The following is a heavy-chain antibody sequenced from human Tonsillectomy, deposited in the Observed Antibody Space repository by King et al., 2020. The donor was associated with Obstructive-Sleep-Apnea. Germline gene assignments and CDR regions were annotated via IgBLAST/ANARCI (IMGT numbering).Heavy chain of an antibody. V-gene: IGHV3-48*04. Sequence: VQLVESGGGLVQPGGSLRLSCAASGFTFSSYSMNWVRQAPGKGLEWLSYISSSSSTIYYPDSVKGRFTISRDNGKNSLYLQMNSLRAEDPAVYYCARKVEMATIFGYWGQGTRVTVSS. CDR1: GFTFSSYS. J-gene: IGHJ4*02. CDR2: ISSSSSTI. D-gene: IGHD5-24*01. CDR3: ARKVEMATIFGY.